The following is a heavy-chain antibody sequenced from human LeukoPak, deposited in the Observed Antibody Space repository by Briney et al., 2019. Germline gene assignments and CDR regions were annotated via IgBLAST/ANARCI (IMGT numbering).Heavy chain of an antibody. Sequence: SQTLPLTRAISGDSVSHNSAAWNWIRQSPSRGLEWLGRTYYRSNRPKWYNDYAVSVKSRITINPDTSKNQFSLQLNSVTPEDTAIYYCARNSGWLDYWGQGTLVTVSS. CDR2: TYYRSNRPKWYN. V-gene: IGHV6-1*01. D-gene: IGHD6-19*01. CDR1: GDSVSHNSAA. J-gene: IGHJ4*02. CDR3: ARNSGWLDY.